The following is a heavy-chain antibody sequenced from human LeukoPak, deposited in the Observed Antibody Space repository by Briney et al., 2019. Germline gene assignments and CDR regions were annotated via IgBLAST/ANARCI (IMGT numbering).Heavy chain of an antibody. CDR1: GFTFSSYA. D-gene: IGHD6-6*01. CDR2: ISYDGSNK. Sequence: GGSVRLSRAASGFTFSSYAMHWVRQAPGKGLEWVAVISYDGSNKYYADSVKGRFTISRDNSKNTLYLQMNSLRAEDTAVYYCARDQGIAARPTYFDYWGQGTLVTVSS. CDR3: ARDQGIAARPTYFDY. V-gene: IGHV3-30-3*01. J-gene: IGHJ4*02.